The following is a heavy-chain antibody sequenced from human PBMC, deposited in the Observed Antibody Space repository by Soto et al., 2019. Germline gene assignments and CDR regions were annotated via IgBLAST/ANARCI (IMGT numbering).Heavy chain of an antibody. J-gene: IGHJ6*02. CDR3: ARGIEGWYQGRYYYGMDV. Sequence: QVQLQESGPGLVKPSETLSLTCTVSGGSVSSGSYYWSWIRQPPGKGLEWIGYIYYSGSTNYNPPPKSRVTISVATSKNQFSLKLSSVTAADTAVYYCARGIEGWYQGRYYYGMDVWGQGTTVTVSS. CDR1: GGSVSSGSYY. D-gene: IGHD6-19*01. V-gene: IGHV4-61*01. CDR2: IYYSGST.